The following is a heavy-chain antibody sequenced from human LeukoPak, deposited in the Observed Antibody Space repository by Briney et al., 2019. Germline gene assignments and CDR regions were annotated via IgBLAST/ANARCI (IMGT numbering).Heavy chain of an antibody. CDR2: INPNSGGT. Sequence: ASVKVSCKASGYTFTGYYMNWVRQAPGQGLEWMGWINPNSGGTEYAQKFQGRVTMTRDTSISTAYMELSRLRSDDTAVYYCAGGGLRGGGPTKTDYGGREPLVPAPS. CDR1: GYTFTGYY. D-gene: IGHD3-16*01. CDR3: AGGGLRGGGPTKTDY. J-gene: IGHJ4*02. V-gene: IGHV1-2*02.